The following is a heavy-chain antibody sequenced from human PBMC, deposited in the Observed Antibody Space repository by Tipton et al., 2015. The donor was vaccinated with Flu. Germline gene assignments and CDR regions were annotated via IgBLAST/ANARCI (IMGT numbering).Heavy chain of an antibody. CDR3: ASDRGGSFFPDPFDI. J-gene: IGHJ3*02. V-gene: IGHV3-74*01. CDR1: GFTFSSYW. D-gene: IGHD1-26*01. CDR2: INSDGSRT. Sequence: SLRLSCAASGFTFSSYWMHWVRQAPGKGLVWVSRINSDGSRTSYADSVKGRFTISRDNAKNTLYLQMNSLRAEDTAVYYCASDRGGSFFPDPFDIWGPGTMLPVSS.